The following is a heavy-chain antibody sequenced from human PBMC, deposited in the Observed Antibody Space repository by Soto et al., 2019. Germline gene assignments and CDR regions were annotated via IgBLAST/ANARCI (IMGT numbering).Heavy chain of an antibody. Sequence: QVQLVESGGGVVQPGRSLRLSCAASGFTLSSYSMQWVRQAPGKGLEWVAVISYDGSNKYYADSVKGRFTISRDNSKNTLYLPMNSLRAEDTAVYYCARTPRGQWELPYYYHGMDVWGQGTTVTVSS. CDR1: GFTLSSYS. CDR2: ISYDGSNK. CDR3: ARTPRGQWELPYYYHGMDV. D-gene: IGHD1-26*01. V-gene: IGHV3-30-3*01. J-gene: IGHJ6*02.